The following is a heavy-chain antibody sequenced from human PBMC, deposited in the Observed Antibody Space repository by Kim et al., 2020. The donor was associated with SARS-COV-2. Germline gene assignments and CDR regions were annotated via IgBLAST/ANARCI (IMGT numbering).Heavy chain of an antibody. J-gene: IGHJ5*02. CDR3: ARAAAMGWFDP. Sequence: ASVKVSCEASGYMFTDYGITWVRQGPGQGLEWMGWISPYDGSTNYARKYQGRVTMTTDKSTRTAYMELRSLRSDDTAVYFCARAAAMGWFDPWGQGALVTVSS. D-gene: IGHD2-2*01. CDR1: GYMFTDYG. CDR2: ISPYDGST. V-gene: IGHV1-18*01.